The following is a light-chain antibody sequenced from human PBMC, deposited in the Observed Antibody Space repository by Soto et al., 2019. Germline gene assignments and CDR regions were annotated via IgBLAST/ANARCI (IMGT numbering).Light chain of an antibody. J-gene: IGKJ1*01. Sequence: EIVMTQSPATLSVSPGESATLSCRASQSVGSNLAWYQQTPGQAPRLLIYGASTRATGIPARFSGSGSGTEFTLTISSLQSEDFAVYFCQQYNIWPQTFGQGTKVDIK. CDR1: QSVGSN. CDR2: GAS. CDR3: QQYNIWPQT. V-gene: IGKV3-15*01.